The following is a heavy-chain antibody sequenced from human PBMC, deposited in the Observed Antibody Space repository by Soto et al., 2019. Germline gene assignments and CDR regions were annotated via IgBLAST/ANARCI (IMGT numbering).Heavy chain of an antibody. CDR2: IIPILGIA. CDR1: GGTFSSYT. D-gene: IGHD3-10*01. CDR3: ARETGEGFDY. Sequence: QVQLVQSGAEVKKPGSSVKVSCKASGGTFSSYTISWVRQAPGQGLEWMGRIIPILGIANYAQKFQGRVXIXXDKSTSTAYMELSSLRSEDTAVYYCARETGEGFDYWGQGTLVTVSS. V-gene: IGHV1-69*08. J-gene: IGHJ4*02.